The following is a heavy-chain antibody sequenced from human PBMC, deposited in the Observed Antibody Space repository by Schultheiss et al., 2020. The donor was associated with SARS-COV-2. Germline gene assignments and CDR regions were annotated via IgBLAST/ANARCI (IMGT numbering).Heavy chain of an antibody. D-gene: IGHD3-10*01. J-gene: IGHJ6*03. CDR3: ARASRGAHYFGSQRNYYYYMDV. CDR2: IYTSGTT. V-gene: IGHV4-61*02. Sequence: SETLSLTCTVSGGSISTASYYWSWIRQPAGKGLEWIGRIYTSGTTNYSPSLKSRVTISEVTSKNQFSLKLSSVTAADTAVYYCARASRGAHYFGSQRNYYYYMDVWGKGTTVTVSS. CDR1: GGSISTASYY.